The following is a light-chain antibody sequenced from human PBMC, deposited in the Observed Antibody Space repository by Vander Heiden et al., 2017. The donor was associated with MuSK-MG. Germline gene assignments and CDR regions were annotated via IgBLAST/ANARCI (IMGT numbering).Light chain of an antibody. CDR1: KLGNKY. Sequence: SYELTQPPSVSVSPGQTASITCSGDKLGNKYSFGYQQKPGQSPVLVIYQDNKRPSGIPERFSGSNSGNTATLTIRGTQAMDEADYYCQAWDSSTVVFGGGTKLTVL. V-gene: IGLV3-1*01. CDR2: QDN. J-gene: IGLJ2*01. CDR3: QAWDSSTVV.